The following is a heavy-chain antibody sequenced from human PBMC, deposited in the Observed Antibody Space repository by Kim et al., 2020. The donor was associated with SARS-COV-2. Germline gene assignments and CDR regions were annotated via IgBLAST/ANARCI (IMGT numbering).Heavy chain of an antibody. Sequence: SGPTLVNPTQTLTLTCTFSGFSLSTSGMCVSWIRQPPGKALEWLALIDWDDDKYYSTSLKTRLTISKDTSKNQVVLTMTNMDPVDTATYYCARTPFVEGAGTWLGAFDIWGQGTMVTVSS. CDR3: ARTPFVEGAGTWLGAFDI. J-gene: IGHJ3*02. V-gene: IGHV2-70*01. CDR2: IDWDDDK. D-gene: IGHD6-19*01. CDR1: GFSLSTSGMC.